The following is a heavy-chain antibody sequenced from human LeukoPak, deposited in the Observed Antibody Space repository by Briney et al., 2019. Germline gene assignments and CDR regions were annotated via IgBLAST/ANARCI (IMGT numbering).Heavy chain of an antibody. CDR3: ARLPTFYYDSSHYHYDY. Sequence: GGSLRLSCAASGFTFQNHAMSWVRQAPGKGLEWASSISGSGPSTDYADSVKGRFTISRDKAKNTLYLQMSSLRAEDTAVYYCARLPTFYYDSSHYHYDYWGQGTLVTVSS. J-gene: IGHJ4*02. D-gene: IGHD3-9*01. CDR1: GFTFQNHA. CDR2: ISGSGPST. V-gene: IGHV3-23*01.